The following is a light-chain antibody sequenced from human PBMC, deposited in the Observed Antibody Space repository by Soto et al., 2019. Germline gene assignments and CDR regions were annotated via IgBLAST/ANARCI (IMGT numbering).Light chain of an antibody. Sequence: EDVWTHSPNKLTLSPGETATLSCRASQSISSTHLVWYQQKPGQAPSLLIFGASSRATGIPDRFSGSGSGTDFTLTISGLEPEDFAVYYCQQYGSSPGTVGQGTKVDSK. V-gene: IGKV3-20*01. CDR1: QSISSTH. CDR3: QQYGSSPGT. J-gene: IGKJ1*01. CDR2: GAS.